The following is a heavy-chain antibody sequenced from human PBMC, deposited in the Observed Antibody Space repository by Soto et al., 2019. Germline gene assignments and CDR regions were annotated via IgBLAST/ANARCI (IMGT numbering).Heavy chain of an antibody. V-gene: IGHV1-69*13. J-gene: IGHJ6*02. D-gene: IGHD2-2*01. CDR2: IIPISDTT. CDR1: GGTFSSYA. Sequence: SVKVSCKASGGTFSSYAISWVRQAPGQGLEWMGGIIPISDTTNYAQKFQGRVTITADESTSTAYMELSSLRSEDTAVYYCARSQGSSTSLEIYYYYYYGMDVWGQGTTVTAP. CDR3: ARSQGSSTSLEIYYYYYYGMDV.